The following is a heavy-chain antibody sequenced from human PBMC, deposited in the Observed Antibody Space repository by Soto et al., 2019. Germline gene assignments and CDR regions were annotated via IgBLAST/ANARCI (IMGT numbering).Heavy chain of an antibody. CDR1: GFMFTKFA. CDR2: ISGSGDNT. D-gene: IGHD3-3*01. V-gene: IGHV3-23*01. Sequence: GGSLRLSCAASGFMFTKFAMSWVRQTPGKGLEWVSGISGSGDNTHYADSVKGRFTISRDNSKNTLYLQLSSLRAEDTALYHCAKRSHFDFWSGPFDPWGPGTLVTVSS. J-gene: IGHJ5*02. CDR3: AKRSHFDFWSGPFDP.